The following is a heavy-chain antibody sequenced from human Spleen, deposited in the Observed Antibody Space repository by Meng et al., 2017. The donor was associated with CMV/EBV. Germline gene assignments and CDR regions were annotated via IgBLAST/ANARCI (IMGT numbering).Heavy chain of an antibody. J-gene: IGHJ5*02. Sequence: QGQLPDSGPRLVQPSQTRSLTCTVSGGSISSGDYYWSWISQPPGKGLEWIGYIYYSGSTYSNASLKSRVTISIDRSKNQFSLKLSSVTAADTAVYYCARDRKQYGERGWFDPWGQGTLVTVSS. CDR3: ARDRKQYGERGWFDP. CDR2: IYYSGST. V-gene: IGHV4-30-4*01. CDR1: GGSISSGDYY. D-gene: IGHD4-17*01.